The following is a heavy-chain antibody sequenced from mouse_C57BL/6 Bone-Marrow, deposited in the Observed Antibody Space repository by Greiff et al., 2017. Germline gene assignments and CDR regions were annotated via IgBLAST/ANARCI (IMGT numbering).Heavy chain of an antibody. CDR1: GYTFTSYW. D-gene: IGHD1-1*01. CDR2: IHPNSGST. CDR3: ARPPDGSSFFDY. J-gene: IGHJ2*01. Sequence: QVQLQQPGAELVKPGASVKLSCKASGYTFTSYWMHWVKQRPGQGLEWIGMIHPNSGSTNYNEKFKSKATLTVDKSSSTAYMQLSSLTSEDSAVYYGARPPDGSSFFDYWGQGTTLTVSS. V-gene: IGHV1-64*01.